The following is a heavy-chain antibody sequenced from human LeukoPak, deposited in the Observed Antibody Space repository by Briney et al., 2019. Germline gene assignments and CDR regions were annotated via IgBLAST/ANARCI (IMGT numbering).Heavy chain of an antibody. J-gene: IGHJ4*02. CDR2: IRYDGSNK. V-gene: IGHV3-30*02. CDR3: AKYDDSTTHSFDY. Sequence: PGRSLRLSCAASGFTFSSYGMHWVRQAPGKGLEWVAFIRYDGSNKYYADSVKGRFTISRDNSKNTLYLQMNSLRAEDTAVYYCAKYDDSTTHSFDYWGQGTLVTVSS. CDR1: GFTFSSYG. D-gene: IGHD1-1*01.